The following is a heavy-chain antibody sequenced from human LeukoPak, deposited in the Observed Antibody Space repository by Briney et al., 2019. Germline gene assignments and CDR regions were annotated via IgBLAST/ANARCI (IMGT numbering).Heavy chain of an antibody. CDR1: GGSISSSSYY. CDR3: ASRATRGYYYYYYMDV. V-gene: IGHV4-39*01. D-gene: IGHD2-15*01. Sequence: SETLSLTCTVSGGSISSSSYYWGWIRQPPGKGLEWIGSIYYSGSTYYNPSLKSRVTISVDTSKKQFSLKLSSVTAADTAVYYCASRATRGYYYYYYMDVWGKGTTVTVSS. CDR2: IYYSGST. J-gene: IGHJ6*03.